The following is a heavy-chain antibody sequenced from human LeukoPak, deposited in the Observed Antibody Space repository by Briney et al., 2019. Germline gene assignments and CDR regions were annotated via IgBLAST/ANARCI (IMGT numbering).Heavy chain of an antibody. J-gene: IGHJ4*02. CDR3: ARADTSDILTGYSDY. V-gene: IGHV3-48*04. D-gene: IGHD3-9*01. CDR1: GFTFSSYS. CDR2: ISSSSSTI. Sequence: PGGSLRLSCAASGFTFSSYSMNWVRQAPGKGLEWVSYISSSSSTIYYADSVKSRFTISRDNAKKSLYLQMNRLRAEDTAVYFCARADTSDILTGYSDYWGQGTLVTASS.